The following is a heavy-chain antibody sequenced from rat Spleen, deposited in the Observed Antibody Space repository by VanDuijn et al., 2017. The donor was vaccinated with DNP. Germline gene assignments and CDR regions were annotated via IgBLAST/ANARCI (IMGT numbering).Heavy chain of an antibody. Sequence: EVQLVESGGGLVQPGRSLKLSCAASGFTFSDYNMALVLQATTKGMEWVASISFNGGSTYYRDFVKGRFTISRDNAKSSLYLQMNSLRSEDTATYYCARGSGSYYWYFDFWGPGTMVTVSS. V-gene: IGHV5-20*01. CDR1: GFTFSDYN. CDR3: ARGSGSYYWYFDF. J-gene: IGHJ1*01. CDR2: ISFNGGST. D-gene: IGHD5-1*01.